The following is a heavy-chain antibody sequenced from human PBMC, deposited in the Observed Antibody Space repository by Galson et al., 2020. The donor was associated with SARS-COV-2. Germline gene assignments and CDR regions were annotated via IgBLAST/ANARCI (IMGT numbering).Heavy chain of an antibody. CDR1: GGSIRSGGYS. D-gene: IGHD3-10*01. V-gene: IGHV4-30-2*01. CDR3: ARAFLWFGELNLNWFDP. J-gene: IGHJ5*02. Sequence: SETLSLTCAVSGGSIRSGGYSWSWIRQPPGKGLEWLGYIYHSGSTYYNPSLKSRVTISVDRSKNQFSLKLSSVTAADTAVYYCARAFLWFGELNLNWFDPWGQGTLVTVSS. CDR2: IYHSGST.